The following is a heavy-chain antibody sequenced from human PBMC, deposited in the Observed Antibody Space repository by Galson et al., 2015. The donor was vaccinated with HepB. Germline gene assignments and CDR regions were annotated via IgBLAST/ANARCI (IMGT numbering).Heavy chain of an antibody. Sequence: SLRLSCAASGFNFSSYAIYWVRQAPVKGLEWVAVVSFDGNHQYYADSVKGRFTISRYNSKNTLYLQMNSLRIEDSAVYYCARGGERYCIDNNCYHPYDFDSWGQGTLVTVSA. J-gene: IGHJ4*02. CDR2: VSFDGNHQ. CDR1: GFNFSSYA. CDR3: ARGGERYCIDNNCYHPYDFDS. V-gene: IGHV3-30-3*01. D-gene: IGHD2-15*01.